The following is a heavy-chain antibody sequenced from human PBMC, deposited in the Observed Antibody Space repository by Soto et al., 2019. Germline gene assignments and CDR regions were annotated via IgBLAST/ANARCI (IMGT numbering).Heavy chain of an antibody. CDR3: ARKRGWDTLDY. J-gene: IGHJ4*02. CDR2: ISYDENNR. CDR1: GFTFRSYA. V-gene: IGHV3-30-3*01. Sequence: GGSLRLSYAASGFTFRSYAMHWVRQAPGKGLEWVATISYDENNRYYTDSVKGRFTISRDNSKNTVYLQVNSLRDEDTAVYYCARKRGWDTLDYWGQGTLVTVSS. D-gene: IGHD6-19*01.